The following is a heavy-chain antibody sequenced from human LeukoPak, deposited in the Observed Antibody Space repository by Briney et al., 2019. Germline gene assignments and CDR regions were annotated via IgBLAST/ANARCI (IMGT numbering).Heavy chain of an antibody. CDR1: GGTFSSYT. D-gene: IGHD3-10*01. CDR2: IIPILGIA. V-gene: IGHV1-69*04. Sequence: SVKVSCKASGGTFSSYTISWVRQAPGQGLEWMGRIIPILGIANYAQKFQGRVTITADKSTSTAYMELSSLRSEDTAVYYCARDGRMVRGDIYLDWFDPWGQRTLVTVSS. CDR3: ARDGRMVRGDIYLDWFDP. J-gene: IGHJ5*02.